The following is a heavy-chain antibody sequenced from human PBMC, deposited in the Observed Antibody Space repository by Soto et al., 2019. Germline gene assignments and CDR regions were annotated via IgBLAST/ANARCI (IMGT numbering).Heavy chain of an antibody. J-gene: IGHJ6*02. CDR3: GRGVDAGVDV. CDR2: MSPNSGAT. V-gene: IGHV1-8*01. Sequence: QVQLVQSGAEVTKPGASVKVSCKASGYTFTTYDINWVRQATGQGLEWLGWMSPNSGATGYAQKFQGRVTRTRDTSMSTAYRELSNLRSEDTAMYYCGRGVDAGVDVWGQGTTVTVSS. D-gene: IGHD2-8*01. CDR1: GYTFTTYD.